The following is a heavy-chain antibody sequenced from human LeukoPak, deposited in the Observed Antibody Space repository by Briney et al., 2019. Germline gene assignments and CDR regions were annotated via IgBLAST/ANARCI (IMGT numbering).Heavy chain of an antibody. Sequence: GGSLRLSCAASGFTFSSYAMSWVRQAPGKGLEWVSAISGSGGSTYYADSVKGRFTISRDNSKNTLYLQMNSLRAEDTAVYYCAKDLGDLQWLAPGVFDYWGQGTLVTVSS. V-gene: IGHV3-23*01. CDR3: AKDLGDLQWLAPGVFDY. CDR2: ISGSGGST. D-gene: IGHD6-19*01. CDR1: GFTFSSYA. J-gene: IGHJ4*02.